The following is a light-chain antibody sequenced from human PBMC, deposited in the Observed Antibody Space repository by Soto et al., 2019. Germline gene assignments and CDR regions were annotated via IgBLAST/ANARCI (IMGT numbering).Light chain of an antibody. CDR3: QQYNSYSWT. Sequence: DIQITKSPSSLSPSVGDRVTITCRASKSIRNYLNWYEQTPGKAPKLLINAASGLQSGVQSMFSCSGAGTDCTRTIISLQPEDVVTDYCQQYNSYSWTFGQGTKVDIK. J-gene: IGKJ1*01. CDR2: AAS. CDR1: KSIRNY. V-gene: IGKV1-39*01.